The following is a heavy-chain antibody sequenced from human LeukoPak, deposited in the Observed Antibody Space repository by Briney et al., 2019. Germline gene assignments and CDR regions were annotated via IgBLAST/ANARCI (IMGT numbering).Heavy chain of an antibody. CDR2: IDYSGGST. CDR3: AKASSASYYSRSDY. V-gene: IGHV3-23*01. D-gene: IGHD2-2*02. J-gene: IGHJ4*02. Sequence: GGTLRLSCAVSGFTFSSYAMNSVRQAPGKGLEWVSSIDYSGGSTYYKDPVTGRFTTSRHNSKNTLHLQINSLRAEDSALYYCAKASSASYYSRSDYWGQGTLVTVSS. CDR1: GFTFSSYA.